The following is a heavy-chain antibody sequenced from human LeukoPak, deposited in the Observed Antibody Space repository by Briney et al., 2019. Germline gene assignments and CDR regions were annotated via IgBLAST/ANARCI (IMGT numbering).Heavy chain of an antibody. Sequence: SETLSLTCTVSGGSISSYYWSWIRQPPGKGLEWIGYIYYSGSTNYNPSLKSRVTISVDTSKNQFSLKLSSVTAADTAVYYCARAYYDSSGYYSRGYYYGMDVWGQGTTATVSS. V-gene: IGHV4-59*01. J-gene: IGHJ6*02. CDR2: IYYSGST. CDR3: ARAYYDSSGYYSRGYYYGMDV. D-gene: IGHD3-22*01. CDR1: GGSISSYY.